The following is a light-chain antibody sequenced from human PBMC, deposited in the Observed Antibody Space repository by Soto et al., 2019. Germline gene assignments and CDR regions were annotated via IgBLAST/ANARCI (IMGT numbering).Light chain of an antibody. J-gene: IGLJ1*01. Sequence: LPQPASVSGSPGQPITISCTGTSRDIAASNFVSWYQQRPGKAPKVMIYEVSNRPSGVSNRFSGSKSGTTASLTISGLQAEDDADYHCSLYSANRVTLYVFRAGTQV. V-gene: IGLV2-14*01. CDR1: SRDIAASNF. CDR2: EVS. CDR3: SLYSANRVTLYV.